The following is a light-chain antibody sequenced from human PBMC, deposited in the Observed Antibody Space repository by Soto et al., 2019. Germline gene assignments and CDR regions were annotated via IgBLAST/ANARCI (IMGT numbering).Light chain of an antibody. CDR2: GAS. Sequence: EIVLTQSPGSLSLSPGERATLSCRASQSVDSSFFAWYQQKPGQATRLLIYGASNRPTGIPDRFSGSGSGTDFTLTISRLEPEYFAVYYCQQYVSSVTFGQGTKVEIK. CDR1: QSVDSSF. J-gene: IGKJ1*01. V-gene: IGKV3-20*01. CDR3: QQYVSSVT.